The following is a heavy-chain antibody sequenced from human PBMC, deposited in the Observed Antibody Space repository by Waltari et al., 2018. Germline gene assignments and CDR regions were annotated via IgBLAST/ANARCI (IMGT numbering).Heavy chain of an antibody. CDR2: ISSSSSTI. J-gene: IGHJ4*02. V-gene: IGHV3-48*01. CDR3: ARASGSGYYSHFDY. D-gene: IGHD3-3*01. CDR1: GFTFSSYS. Sequence: EVQLVESGGGLVQPGGSLRLSCAASGFTFSSYSLNWVRQAPGKGLEWVSYISSSSSTIYYADSVKGRFTISRDNAKNSLYLQRNSLRAEDTAVYYCARASGSGYYSHFDYWGQGTLVTVSS.